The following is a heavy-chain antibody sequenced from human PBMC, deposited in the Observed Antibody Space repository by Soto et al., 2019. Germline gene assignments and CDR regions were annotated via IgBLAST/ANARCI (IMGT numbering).Heavy chain of an antibody. CDR3: ARGREFDS. J-gene: IGHJ4*02. Sequence: QLQLRESGSRRVKPSQTLSLTCAVSGGSLTSGTYSWNWILQPPGKGLEWIGYIFPSGTTYYNPSLKSRVSISIDVSKNQFSLNLRSLTAADTAVYYCARGREFDSWGQGTLVTVSS. CDR1: GGSLTSGTYS. V-gene: IGHV4-30-2*01. CDR2: IFPSGTT.